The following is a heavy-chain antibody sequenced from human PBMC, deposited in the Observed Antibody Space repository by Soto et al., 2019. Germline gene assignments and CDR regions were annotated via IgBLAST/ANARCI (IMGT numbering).Heavy chain of an antibody. CDR3: ARRRPSITGTTLAFDI. V-gene: IGHV5-51*01. Sequence: GESLKISCKGSGYSFTSYWIGWVRQMPGKGLEWMGIIYPGDSDTRYSPSFQGQVTISADKSISTAYLQWSSLKASDTAMYYCARRRPSITGTTLAFDIWGQGTMVTVSS. D-gene: IGHD1-20*01. J-gene: IGHJ3*02. CDR2: IYPGDSDT. CDR1: GYSFTSYW.